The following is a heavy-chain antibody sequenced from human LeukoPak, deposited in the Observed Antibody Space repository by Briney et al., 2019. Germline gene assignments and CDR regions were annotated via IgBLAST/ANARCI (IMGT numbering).Heavy chain of an antibody. J-gene: IGHJ5*02. CDR2: IYYSGST. CDR1: GGSISSSSYY. D-gene: IGHD1-26*01. Sequence: KASETLSLTCTVSGGSISSSSYYWGWIRQPPGKGLEWIGSIYYSGSTYYNPSLKSRVTISVDTSKNQFSLKLSSVTAADTAVYYCARGALYSGSFGKWFDPWGQGTLVTVSS. V-gene: IGHV4-39*07. CDR3: ARGALYSGSFGKWFDP.